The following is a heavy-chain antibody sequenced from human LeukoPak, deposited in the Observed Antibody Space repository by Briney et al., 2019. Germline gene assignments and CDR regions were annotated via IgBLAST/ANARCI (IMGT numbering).Heavy chain of an antibody. Sequence: SETLSLTCTVSGGSISSSTYYWGWIRQPPGKGLEWIGSIFYSGRTYYNPSLKSRVTMSVDTSKNQFSLKLSSVTAADTAVYYCARAHGPKYYYGSGHLGYFDYWGQGTLVTVSS. CDR2: IFYSGRT. D-gene: IGHD3-10*01. V-gene: IGHV4-39*07. J-gene: IGHJ4*02. CDR3: ARAHGPKYYYGSGHLGYFDY. CDR1: GGSISSSTYY.